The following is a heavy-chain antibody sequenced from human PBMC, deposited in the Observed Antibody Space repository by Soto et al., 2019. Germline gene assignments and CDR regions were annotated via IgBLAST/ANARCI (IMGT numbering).Heavy chain of an antibody. D-gene: IGHD3-9*01. CDR2: ISGSGGST. J-gene: IGHJ4*02. CDR1: GFTFSSYA. V-gene: IGHV3-23*01. Sequence: GGSLRLSCAASGFTFSSYAMSWVRQAPGKGLEWVSAISGSGGSTYYADSVKGRFTISRDNSKNTLYLQMNSLRAEDTAVYYCAKDQLYFDWLLPSVDYWGQGTLVTVSS. CDR3: AKDQLYFDWLLPSVDY.